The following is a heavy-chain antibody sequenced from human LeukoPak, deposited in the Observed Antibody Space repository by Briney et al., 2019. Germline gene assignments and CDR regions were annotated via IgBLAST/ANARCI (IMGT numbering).Heavy chain of an antibody. V-gene: IGHV4-39*01. CDR3: VKSGSYGLIDY. CDR2: IYYSGST. CDR1: GGSISNSNFY. Sequence: SETLSLTCTVSGGSISNSNFYWGWIRQPPGKGLEWIGTIYYSGSTYYNPSLKSRVTISVGTSKNRFSLKLSSVTAADTAMYYCVKSGSYGLIDYWGQGTLVTVSS. D-gene: IGHD1-26*01. J-gene: IGHJ4*02.